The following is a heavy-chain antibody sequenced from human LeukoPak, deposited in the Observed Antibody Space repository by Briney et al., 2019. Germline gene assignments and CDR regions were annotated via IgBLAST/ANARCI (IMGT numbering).Heavy chain of an antibody. CDR2: ISGGSSYI. Sequence: GRCLRLSCAASGSTFSSNTMNWVSQPPRKGLEWVSSISGGSSYIYYADSVKGRFTISRDNAKNTLYLQMNSLRTEDTAVYYCTRNPGMDVWGQGTTGTVSS. CDR1: GSTFSSNT. CDR3: TRNPGMDV. J-gene: IGHJ6*02. V-gene: IGHV3-21*01.